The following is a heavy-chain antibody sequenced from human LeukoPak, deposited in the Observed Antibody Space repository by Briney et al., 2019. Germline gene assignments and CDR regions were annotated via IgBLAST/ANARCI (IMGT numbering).Heavy chain of an antibody. CDR1: GFTFSSYG. D-gene: IGHD3-22*01. Sequence: GGSLRLSCAASGFTFSSYGMHWVRQAPGKGLEWVAVIWYDGSNKYYADSVKGRFTISRDNSKNTLYLQMNSLRAEDTAVYYCARDDSSGYFFDYWGQGTLVTVSS. CDR3: ARDDSSGYFFDY. CDR2: IWYDGSNK. J-gene: IGHJ4*02. V-gene: IGHV3-33*01.